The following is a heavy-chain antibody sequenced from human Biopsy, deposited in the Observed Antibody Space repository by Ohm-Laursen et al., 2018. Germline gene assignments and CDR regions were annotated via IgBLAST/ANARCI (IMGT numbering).Heavy chain of an antibody. D-gene: IGHD1-1*01. J-gene: IGHJ4*02. Sequence: SVKVSCKVSGYSLTELSMHWVRQAPGQGLECMGGFAPENGRIVYSQKFQGRVTMTEDTSTSTAYMEVWRLRSDDTAVYYCAADINVWNVNYWGQGTQVIVSS. V-gene: IGHV1-24*01. CDR3: AADINVWNVNY. CDR1: GYSLTELS. CDR2: FAPENGRI.